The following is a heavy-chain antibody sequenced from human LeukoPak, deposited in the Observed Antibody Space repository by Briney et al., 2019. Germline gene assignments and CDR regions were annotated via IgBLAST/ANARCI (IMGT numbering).Heavy chain of an antibody. V-gene: IGHV4-4*07. CDR2: IHISGNT. Sequence: PSETLSPTCTVSGGSITNYYWSWIRQPAGKGLEWIGRIHISGNTNYNPSLKSRVTMSVDTSKNQFSLKLSSVTAADTAVYYCARDHCSGGSCYFPLDYWGQGTLVTVSS. D-gene: IGHD2-15*01. CDR1: GGSITNYY. CDR3: ARDHCSGGSCYFPLDY. J-gene: IGHJ4*02.